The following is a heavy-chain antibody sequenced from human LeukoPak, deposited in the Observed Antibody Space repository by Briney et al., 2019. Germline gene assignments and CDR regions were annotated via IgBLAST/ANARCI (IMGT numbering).Heavy chain of an antibody. D-gene: IGHD3-3*01. Sequence: SETLSLTCTVSGGSISSGGYYWSWIRQPPGKGLEWIGYIYHSGSTYYNPSLKSRVTISVDRSKNQFSLKLSSVTAADTAVYYCARFVDDDFWSGPFDYWGQGTLVTVSS. V-gene: IGHV4-30-2*01. J-gene: IGHJ4*02. CDR1: GGSISSGGYY. CDR2: IYHSGST. CDR3: ARFVDDDFWSGPFDY.